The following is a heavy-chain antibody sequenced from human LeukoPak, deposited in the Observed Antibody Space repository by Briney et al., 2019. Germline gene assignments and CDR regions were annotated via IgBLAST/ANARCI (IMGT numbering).Heavy chain of an antibody. D-gene: IGHD2-2*01. J-gene: IGHJ4*02. CDR3: ARRAEYQLLWGEDFDY. CDR2: IYPGDSDT. Sequence: RGESLKISCKGSGYSFTSYWIGWVRQMPGKGLEWMGIIYPGDSDTRYSPSFQGQVTISADKSISTAYLQWSSLKASDTAMYYCARRAEYQLLWGEDFDYWGQGTLVTVSS. V-gene: IGHV5-51*01. CDR1: GYSFTSYW.